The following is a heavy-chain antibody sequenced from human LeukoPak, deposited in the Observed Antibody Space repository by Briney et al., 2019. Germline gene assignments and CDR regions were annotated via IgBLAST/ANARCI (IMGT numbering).Heavy chain of an antibody. CDR2: IIPIFGTA. V-gene: IGHV1-69*05. CDR1: GGTFSSYA. J-gene: IGHJ4*02. D-gene: IGHD3-16*01. Sequence: SVKVSCKASGGTFSSYAISWVRQAPGQGLEWMGGIIPIFGTANYAQKFQGRVTITTDESTSTAYMELSSLRSEDTAVYYCARFKPRDTFSFDYWGQGTLVTVSS. CDR3: ARFKPRDTFSFDY.